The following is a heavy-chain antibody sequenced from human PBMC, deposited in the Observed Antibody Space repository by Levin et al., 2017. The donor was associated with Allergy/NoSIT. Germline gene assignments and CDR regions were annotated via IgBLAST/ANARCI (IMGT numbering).Heavy chain of an antibody. V-gene: IGHV1-8*01. Sequence: ASVKVSCKASGYTFTSYDINWVRQATGQGLEWMGWMNPNSGNTGYAQKFQGRVTMTRNTSISTAYMELSSLRSEDTAVYYCARGGIPYCSSTSCYYTWGQGTLVTVSS. CDR1: GYTFTSYD. CDR2: MNPNSGNT. CDR3: ARGGIPYCSSTSCYYT. J-gene: IGHJ5*02. D-gene: IGHD2-2*01.